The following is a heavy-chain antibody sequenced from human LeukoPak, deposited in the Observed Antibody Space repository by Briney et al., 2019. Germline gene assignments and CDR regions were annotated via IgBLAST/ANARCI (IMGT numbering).Heavy chain of an antibody. CDR2: IIPILGIA. CDR3: TTGWLSGSGYYSY. CDR1: GGTFSSYA. J-gene: IGHJ1*01. Sequence: SVKVSCKASGGTFSSYAISWVRQAPGQGLEWMGRIIPILGIANYAQKFQGRVTITADKSTSTAYMELSSLRSEDTAVYYCTTGWLSGSGYYSYWGQGTLVTVSS. D-gene: IGHD3-22*01. V-gene: IGHV1-69*04.